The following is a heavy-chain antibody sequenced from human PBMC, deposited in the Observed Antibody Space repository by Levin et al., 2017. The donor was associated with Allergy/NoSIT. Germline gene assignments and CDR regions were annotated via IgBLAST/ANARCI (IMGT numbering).Heavy chain of an antibody. Sequence: AASVKVSCAASGFTFNNYAMSWVRQAPGQGLEWVSSVSGRGTYTYYADSVKGRFTISRDNSKNTLNLQISNLRAEDTAVYYCAKDRGGYSGSGFDYWGQGTLVTVSS. CDR3: AKDRGGYSGSGFDY. CDR1: GFTFNNYA. D-gene: IGHD3-10*01. V-gene: IGHV3-23*01. J-gene: IGHJ4*02. CDR2: VSGRGTYT.